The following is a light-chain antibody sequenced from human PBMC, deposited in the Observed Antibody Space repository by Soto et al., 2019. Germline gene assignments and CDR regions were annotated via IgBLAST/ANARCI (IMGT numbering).Light chain of an antibody. CDR3: QQYDNWLIT. V-gene: IGKV3-20*01. CDR2: GAS. CDR1: QSVSSSY. Sequence: IVFTQSPGTLSLSPGERATLSWRASQSVSSSYLAWYQQKPGQAPRLLIYGASSRATGIPDRFSGSGSGTDFTLTISSLQSEDFAVYYCQQYDNWLITFGQGTKVDI. J-gene: IGKJ1*01.